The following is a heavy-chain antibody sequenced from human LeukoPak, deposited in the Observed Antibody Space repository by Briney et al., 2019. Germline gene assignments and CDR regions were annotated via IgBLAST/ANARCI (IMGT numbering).Heavy chain of an antibody. CDR1: GYTFTSYA. D-gene: IGHD5-18*01. CDR3: ARTTEGGYTYDYFYYYYMDV. V-gene: IGHV1-18*01. J-gene: IGHJ6*03. Sequence: ASVKVSCKASGYTFTSYAISWVRQAPGQGLEWMGWISADNGNTDYAQRFQGRVTMTTDTSTSTAYMELRSLRSDDTAVYYCARTTEGGYTYDYFYYYYMDVWGKGTTVTISS. CDR2: ISADNGNT.